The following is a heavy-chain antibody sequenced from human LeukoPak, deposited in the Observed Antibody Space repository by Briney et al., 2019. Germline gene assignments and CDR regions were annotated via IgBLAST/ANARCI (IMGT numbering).Heavy chain of an antibody. CDR1: GFTFNNYA. CDR3: AKEGVLWVHDAFDI. D-gene: IGHD1-1*01. V-gene: IGHV3-23*01. CDR2: ITATGGKT. Sequence: GGSLRLSCAASGFTFNNYAMTWVRQAPGKGLEWVSAITATGGKTYYVDSVKGRFTISRDNSKNTLYLQMNTLSAEDTALYFCAKEGVLWVHDAFDIWGQGTMVTVSS. J-gene: IGHJ3*02.